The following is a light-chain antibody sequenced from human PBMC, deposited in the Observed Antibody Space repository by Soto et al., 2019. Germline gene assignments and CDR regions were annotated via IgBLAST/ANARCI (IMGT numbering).Light chain of an antibody. J-gene: IGKJ4*01. CDR2: DAS. CDR3: QQYSGYPLT. Sequence: EIVLTQSPATLSLSLGERATLSCRASQSLSGYLAWYQQRPGQAPRLLIYDASHRATGIPARFTGSGSGTDFTLIISGLQPDDFATYYCQQYSGYPLTFGGGTKVEI. CDR1: QSLSGY. V-gene: IGKV3-11*01.